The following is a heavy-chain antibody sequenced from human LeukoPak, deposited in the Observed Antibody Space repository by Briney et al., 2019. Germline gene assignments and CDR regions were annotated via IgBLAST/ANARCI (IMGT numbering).Heavy chain of an antibody. CDR2: ISGSGGTT. V-gene: IGHV3-23*01. J-gene: IGHJ4*01. Sequence: GGSLRLSCAASGFTFSSYAMTWVRQAPGKGLEWDSAISGSGGTTYNADSVKGRFTISRDNSKNTLYLQMNSLRAEDTAVYYRAKASHLTGYYLPIDYWGHGTLVTVSS. CDR1: GFTFSSYA. CDR3: AKASHLTGYYLPIDY. D-gene: IGHD3-9*01.